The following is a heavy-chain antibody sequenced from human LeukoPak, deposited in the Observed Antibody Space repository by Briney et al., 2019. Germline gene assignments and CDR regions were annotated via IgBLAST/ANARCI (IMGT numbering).Heavy chain of an antibody. J-gene: IGHJ3*02. CDR3: ARDPTSSWETAFDI. CDR2: ISSGTSYI. V-gene: IGHV3-21*01. D-gene: IGHD1-26*01. Sequence: KTGGSLRLSCAASGFTFSSYSMNWVRQAPGKGLEWVSSISSGTSYIYYADSVKGRFIISRDNAKNSLYLQMNSLRAEDTAVYYCARDPTSSWETAFDIWGQGTMVTVSS. CDR1: GFTFSSYS.